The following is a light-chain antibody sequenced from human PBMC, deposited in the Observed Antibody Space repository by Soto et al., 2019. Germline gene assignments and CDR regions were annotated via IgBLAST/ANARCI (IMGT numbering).Light chain of an antibody. CDR2: EVN. CDR1: SSDVGGYNY. Sequence: ALTQPPSASGSPGQSVAISCTGTSSDVGGYNYVSWYQQHPGKAPKLMIYEVNKRPSGVPDRFSGSRSGNTASLTVSGLQAEDEADYYCSSYAGSSNVFGTGTKLTVL. CDR3: SSYAGSSNV. V-gene: IGLV2-8*01. J-gene: IGLJ1*01.